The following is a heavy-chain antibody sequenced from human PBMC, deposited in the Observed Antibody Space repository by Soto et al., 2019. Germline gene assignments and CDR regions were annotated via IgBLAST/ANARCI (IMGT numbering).Heavy chain of an antibody. CDR3: ARHSNRNYGLYYFDF. J-gene: IGHJ4*02. CDR1: GGSISSSSYY. D-gene: IGHD4-4*01. Sequence: SETLSLTCTVSGGSISSSSYYWGWIRQPPGKGLEWIGSIYYSGSTYYNPSLKSRVTISVDTSKNQFSLKLSSVTAADTAVYYCARHSNRNYGLYYFDFWGLGALVTVSS. CDR2: IYYSGST. V-gene: IGHV4-39*01.